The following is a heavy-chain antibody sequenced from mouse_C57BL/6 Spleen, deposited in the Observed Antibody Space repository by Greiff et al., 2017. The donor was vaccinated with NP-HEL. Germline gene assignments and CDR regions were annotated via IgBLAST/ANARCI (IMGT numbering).Heavy chain of an antibody. CDR3: ASYGKIPFDY. CDR2: IYPGDGDT. D-gene: IGHD2-1*01. J-gene: IGHJ2*01. Sequence: QVQLQQSGAELVKPGASVKISCKASGYAFSSYWMNCVKQRPGKGLEWIGQIYPGDGDTNYNGKFKGKATLTADKSSSTAYMQLSSLTSEDSAVYFCASYGKIPFDYWGQGTTLTVSS. CDR1: GYAFSSYW. V-gene: IGHV1-80*01.